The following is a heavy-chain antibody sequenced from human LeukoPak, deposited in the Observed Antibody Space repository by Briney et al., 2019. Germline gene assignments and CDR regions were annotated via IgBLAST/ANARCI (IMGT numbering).Heavy chain of an antibody. CDR2: IDSSEST. Sequence: SETLSLTCTVSGGTISRNYWSWIRQPPGKGLEWIAYIDSSESTNYNPSLKSRLTISVDASKNQFSLKLGSVTAAGTAVYYCARDRRRELLHAFDIWGQGTMVTVSS. D-gene: IGHD1-7*01. CDR1: GGTISRNY. J-gene: IGHJ3*02. CDR3: ARDRRRELLHAFDI. V-gene: IGHV4-59*13.